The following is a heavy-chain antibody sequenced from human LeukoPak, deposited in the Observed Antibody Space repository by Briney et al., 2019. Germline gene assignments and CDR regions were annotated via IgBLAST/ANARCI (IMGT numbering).Heavy chain of an antibody. CDR3: ASAKKGATYYDFWSGFDY. CDR2: IYPGDSDT. V-gene: IGHV5-51*01. CDR1: GYSFTSYW. Sequence: GESLKISCEGSGYSFTSYWIGWVRQMPGKGLEWMGIIYPGDSDTRYSPSFQGQVTISADKSISTAYLQWSSLKASDTAMYYCASAKKGATYYDFWSGFDYWGQGTLVTVSS. D-gene: IGHD3-3*01. J-gene: IGHJ4*02.